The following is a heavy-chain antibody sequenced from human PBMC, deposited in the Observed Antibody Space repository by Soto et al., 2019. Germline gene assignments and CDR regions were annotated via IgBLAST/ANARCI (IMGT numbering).Heavy chain of an antibody. CDR3: AKESAYGYCSGGSCHFDY. D-gene: IGHD2-15*01. CDR2: ISGSGGST. V-gene: IGHV3-23*01. Sequence: GGSLRLSCAASGFTFSSFAMHWVRQAPGKGLEWVSAISGSGGSTYYADSVKGRFTISRDNSKNTLYLQMNSLRAEDTAVYYCAKESAYGYCSGGSCHFDYWGQGTLVTVSS. CDR1: GFTFSSFA. J-gene: IGHJ4*02.